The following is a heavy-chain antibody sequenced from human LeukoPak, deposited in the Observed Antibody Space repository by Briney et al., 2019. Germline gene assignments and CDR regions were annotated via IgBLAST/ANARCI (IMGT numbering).Heavy chain of an antibody. V-gene: IGHV3-74*01. CDR2: INSDGSST. D-gene: IGHD3-22*01. CDR1: GFTFSSYW. Sequence: GGSLRLSCAASGFTFSSYWMHWVRQAPGKGLVWVSRINSDGSSTSYADSVKGRFTISRDNAKNTLYLQMNSLRAEDTAVYYCARVANYYDSSGYYYPVYEYWGQGTLVTVSS. J-gene: IGHJ4*02. CDR3: ARVANYYDSSGYYYPVYEY.